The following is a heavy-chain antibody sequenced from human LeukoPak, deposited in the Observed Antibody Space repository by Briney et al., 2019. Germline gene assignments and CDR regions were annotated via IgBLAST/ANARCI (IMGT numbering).Heavy chain of an antibody. CDR3: ARGQWFGESSPFDY. D-gene: IGHD3-10*01. CDR1: GGSFSGYY. V-gene: IGHV4-34*01. J-gene: IGHJ4*02. CDR2: INHSGST. Sequence: SETLSLTWAVYGGSFSGYYWSWIRQPPGKGLEWIGEINHSGSTNYDPSFKSRVTISVDTSKNQFSLKLSSVTAADTAVYYCARGQWFGESSPFDYWGQGTLVTVSS.